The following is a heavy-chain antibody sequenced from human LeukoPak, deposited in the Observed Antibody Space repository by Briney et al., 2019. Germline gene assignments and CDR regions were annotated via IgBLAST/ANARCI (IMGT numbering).Heavy chain of an antibody. CDR2: FDPEDGET. D-gene: IGHD2-15*01. Sequence: GASVKVSCKVSGYTLTELSMHWVRQAPGKGLEWMGGFDPEDGETIYAQTFQGRVTMTEDTSTDTAYMELSSLKTEDTAVYYCTSFDGWSRSRPNWFDPWGQGTLVSVSS. V-gene: IGHV1-24*01. J-gene: IGHJ5*02. CDR1: GYTLTELS. CDR3: TSFDGWSRSRPNWFDP.